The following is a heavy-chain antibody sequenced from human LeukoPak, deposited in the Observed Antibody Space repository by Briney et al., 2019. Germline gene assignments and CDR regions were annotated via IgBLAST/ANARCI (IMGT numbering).Heavy chain of an antibody. J-gene: IGHJ5*02. CDR1: GFTFSSYD. Sequence: GGSLRLSCAASGFTFSSYDMHWVRQATGKGLEWVSAIGTAGDTYYPGSVKGRFTISRENAKNSLYLQMNSLRAGDTAVYYCARAGAAGTYNLFDPWGQGTLVTVSS. D-gene: IGHD6-13*01. CDR2: IGTAGDT. V-gene: IGHV3-13*01. CDR3: ARAGAAGTYNLFDP.